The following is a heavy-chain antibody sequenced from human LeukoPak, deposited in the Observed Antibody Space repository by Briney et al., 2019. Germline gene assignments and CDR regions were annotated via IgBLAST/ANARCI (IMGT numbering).Heavy chain of an antibody. Sequence: SGTLSLTRTVSGGAISSYYGSCVRQPPGKGGKGRGDIYYSGSTNYNPSLKSRVPISVDTSKNQFSLKLSSVTAADTAVYYCARGKRSTYDFFDAFDIWGQGTMVTVSS. D-gene: IGHD3-3*01. CDR3: ARGKRSTYDFFDAFDI. CDR1: GGAISSYY. V-gene: IGHV4-59*01. CDR2: IYYSGST. J-gene: IGHJ3*02.